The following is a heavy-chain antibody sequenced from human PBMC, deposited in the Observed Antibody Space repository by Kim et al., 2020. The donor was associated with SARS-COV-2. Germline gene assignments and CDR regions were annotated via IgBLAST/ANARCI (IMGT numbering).Heavy chain of an antibody. J-gene: IGHJ5*02. CDR2: ISSSSSTI. CDR3: ARVPFGDSFSYNWFDP. Sequence: GGSLRLSCAASGFTFSSYSMNWVRQAPGKGLEWVSYISSSSSTIYYTDSVKGRFTISRDNAKNSLYLQMNSLRDEDTAVYYCARVPFGDSFSYNWFDPWGQGTLVTVSS. CDR1: GFTFSSYS. D-gene: IGHD3-10*01. V-gene: IGHV3-48*02.